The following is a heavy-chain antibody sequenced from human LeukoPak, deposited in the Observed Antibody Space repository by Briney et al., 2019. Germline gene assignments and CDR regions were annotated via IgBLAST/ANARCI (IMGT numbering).Heavy chain of an antibody. Sequence: GGSLRLSCAASGFSFSNYNMNWVRQTPGKGLEWVSSITRDSIYTFYADSVKGRFTISRDNAKNSLSLQMNSLRAEDTAVYYCARDRDILTGYYYYYYYMDVWGKGTTVTLSS. CDR3: ARDRDILTGYYYYYYYMDV. CDR1: GFSFSNYN. CDR2: ITRDSIYT. D-gene: IGHD3-9*01. V-gene: IGHV3-21*01. J-gene: IGHJ6*03.